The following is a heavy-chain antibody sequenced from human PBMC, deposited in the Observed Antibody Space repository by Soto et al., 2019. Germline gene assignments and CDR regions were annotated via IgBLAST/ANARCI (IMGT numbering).Heavy chain of an antibody. V-gene: IGHV1-46*01. J-gene: IGHJ6*02. CDR2: INPGGGSA. D-gene: IGHD5-12*01. CDR3: ARDTSGLSRNGLDV. CDR1: GSAITRYY. Sequence: QVDLVQSGAEVKKPGASVTISCKASGSAITRYYIHWVRQAPGRGLEWMGIINPGGGSASYAQKFKDRVTIDKDTSTGTVYMDLRSLRTEDTAVYYCARDTSGLSRNGLDVWCQGTTVNVSS.